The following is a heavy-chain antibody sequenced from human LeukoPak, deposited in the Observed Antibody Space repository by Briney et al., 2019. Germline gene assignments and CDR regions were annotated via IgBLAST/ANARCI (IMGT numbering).Heavy chain of an antibody. CDR1: GGSISSSSYY. CDR3: ARHRLSTVDALDM. D-gene: IGHD2-15*01. J-gene: IGHJ3*02. Sequence: PSETLSLTCSVSGGSISSSSYYWGWIRQPPGKGLEWIGSIYYTGTTYYNPSLKSRSTISIDTSKSQFSLYLSSVTAADTAVYYCARHRLSTVDALDMWGQGTMVTVSS. V-gene: IGHV4-39*01. CDR2: IYYTGTT.